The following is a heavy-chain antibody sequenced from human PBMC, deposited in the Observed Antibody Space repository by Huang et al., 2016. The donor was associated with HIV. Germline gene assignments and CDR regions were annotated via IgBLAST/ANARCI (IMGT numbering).Heavy chain of an antibody. D-gene: IGHD3-16*01. CDR1: GYKFHIYE. V-gene: IGHV1-18*04. CDR3: ARTKGEFDF. J-gene: IGHJ4*02. Sequence: QIHLVQSGPEVKQPGASVKVSCKASGYKFHIYEITWVRQTPGQGLEWMGWISGDNVSTRFAQKFQDRLTMTTDVSTSTAYLELRSRRLDDTAVYYCARTKGEFDFWGQGALVTVSS. CDR2: ISGDNVST.